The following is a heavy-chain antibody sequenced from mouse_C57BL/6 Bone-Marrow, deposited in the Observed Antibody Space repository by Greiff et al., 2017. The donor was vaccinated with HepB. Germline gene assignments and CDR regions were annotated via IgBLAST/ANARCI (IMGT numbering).Heavy chain of an antibody. CDR1: VYTFPSYW. D-gene: IGHD2-1*01. V-gene: IGHV1-69*01. CDR3: ARRDGNYGAWFAY. J-gene: IGHJ3*01. Sequence: QVQLQQPSAELVLPGASVKLSCKASVYTFPSYWMHWVKQRPGQGLEWIGEIDPSDSYTNYNQKFKGKSTLTVDKSSSTAYMQLSSLTSADSAVYYCARRDGNYGAWFAYWRQGTLVTVSA. CDR2: IDPSDSYT.